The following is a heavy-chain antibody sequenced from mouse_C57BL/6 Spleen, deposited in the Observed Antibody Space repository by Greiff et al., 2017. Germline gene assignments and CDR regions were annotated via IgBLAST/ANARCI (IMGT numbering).Heavy chain of an antibody. CDR1: GYTFTSYW. V-gene: IGHV1-64*01. J-gene: IGHJ2*01. CDR2: IHPNSGST. Sequence: QVQLKQPGAELVKPGASVKLSCKASGYTFTSYWMHWVKQRPGQGLEWIGMIHPNSGSTNYNEKFKSKATLTVDKSSSTAYMQLSSLTSEDSAVYYCARIYYDYDDGGLDYWGQGTTLTVSS. CDR3: ARIYYDYDDGGLDY. D-gene: IGHD2-4*01.